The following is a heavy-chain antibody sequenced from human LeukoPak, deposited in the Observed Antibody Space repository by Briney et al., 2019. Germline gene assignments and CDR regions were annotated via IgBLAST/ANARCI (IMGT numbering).Heavy chain of an antibody. V-gene: IGHV4-39*01. J-gene: IGHJ4*02. CDR2: IYYSGST. CDR3: ARQAYHYGSGSYPYYYFDY. Sequence: SETLSLTCTVSGGSISSSSYYWGWIRQPPGKGLEWIGSIYYSGSTYYNPSLKSRVTISVDTSKNQFSLKLSSVTAADTAVYYCARQAYHYGSGSYPYYYFDYWGQGTLVTVSS. CDR1: GGSISSSSYY. D-gene: IGHD3-10*01.